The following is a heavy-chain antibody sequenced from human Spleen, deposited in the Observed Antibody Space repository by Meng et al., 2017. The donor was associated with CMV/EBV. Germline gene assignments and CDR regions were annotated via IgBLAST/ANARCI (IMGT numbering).Heavy chain of an antibody. V-gene: IGHV4-39*01. Sequence: TVSDGSISSSNYYWGWIRQPPGKGLEWIANIYFSGSTYYNPSLQSRITISVDTSKSQFSLKLSSVTAADTAMYYCARRGAGAKAHFDYWGQGILVTVSS. J-gene: IGHJ4*02. CDR1: DGSISSSNYY. D-gene: IGHD1-26*01. CDR3: ARRGAGAKAHFDY. CDR2: IYFSGST.